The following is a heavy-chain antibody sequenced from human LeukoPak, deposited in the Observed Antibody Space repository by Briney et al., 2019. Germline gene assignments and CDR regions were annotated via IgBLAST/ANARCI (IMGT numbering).Heavy chain of an antibody. CDR2: IYYSGST. J-gene: IGHJ4*02. CDR1: GGSISSSSYY. V-gene: IGHV4-39*01. CDR3: ARHKFIAAAGVFDY. Sequence: SETLSLTCTVSGGSISSSSYYWGWIRQPPGKGLEWIGSIYYSGSTNYNPSLKSRVTISVDTSKNQFSLKLSSVTAADTAVYYCARHKFIAAAGVFDYWGQGTLVTVSS. D-gene: IGHD6-13*01.